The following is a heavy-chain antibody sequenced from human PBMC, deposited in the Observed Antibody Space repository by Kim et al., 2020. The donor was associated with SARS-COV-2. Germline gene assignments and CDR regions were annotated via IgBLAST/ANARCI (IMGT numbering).Heavy chain of an antibody. CDR3: ARGESRWLVPALTPPYNWFDP. V-gene: IGHV6-1*01. Sequence: SQTLSLTCAISGDSVSSNSAAWNWIRQSPSRGLEWLGRTYYRSKWYNDYAVSVKRRITLNPDTSKKQFSLQLNSVTPEDTAVYYCARGESRWLVPALTPPYNWFDPWGQGTLVTVSS. CDR2: TYYRSKWYN. D-gene: IGHD6-19*01. CDR1: GDSVSSNSAA. J-gene: IGHJ5*02.